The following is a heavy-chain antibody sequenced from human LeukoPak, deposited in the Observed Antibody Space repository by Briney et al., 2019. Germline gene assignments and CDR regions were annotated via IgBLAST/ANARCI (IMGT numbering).Heavy chain of an antibody. CDR3: ATRDQSRTDVVPPDY. J-gene: IGHJ4*02. Sequence: PSETLSLTCAVYGGSFSGYYWSWIRQPPGKGLEWIGEINHSGSTNYSPSLKSQVTISIDKSKNQLPLNLNSVTAADTAVYYCATRDQSRTDVVPPDYWGQGALVTVSS. V-gene: IGHV4-34*01. D-gene: IGHD5-18*01. CDR2: INHSGST. CDR1: GGSFSGYY.